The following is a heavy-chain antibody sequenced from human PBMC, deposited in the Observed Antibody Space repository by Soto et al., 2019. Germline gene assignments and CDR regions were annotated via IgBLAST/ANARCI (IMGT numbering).Heavy chain of an antibody. V-gene: IGHV1-69*12. J-gene: IGHJ4*02. CDR1: GGTFSSYA. D-gene: IGHD5-12*01. CDR2: IVPIVGTT. CDR3: VRVVAIPGYPDH. Sequence: QVQLVQSGAEVRQPASSVKVSCKTSGGTFSSYAISWVRQAPGQGLEWMEGIVPIVGTTTYAQKFQGRVTITADEATSTAYMQLSRLRSDDTAVYYCVRVVAIPGYPDHWGQGTLVTVSS.